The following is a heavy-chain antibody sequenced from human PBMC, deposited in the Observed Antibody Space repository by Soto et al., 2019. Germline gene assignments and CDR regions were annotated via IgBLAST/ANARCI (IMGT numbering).Heavy chain of an antibody. V-gene: IGHV3-53*01. Sequence: GGSLRLSCAASGFTVSRNYMSWVRYAPGKGLERVTVVYSRGSTYYADSVKGRFTISRDNTKNSLYLQMNSLRAEDTAVYYCARLGPYAAGTYSFRHNRFDPWGQGTLVTVSS. CDR3: ARLGPYAAGTYSFRHNRFDP. CDR1: GFTVSRNY. CDR2: VYSRGST. J-gene: IGHJ5*02. D-gene: IGHD3-10*01.